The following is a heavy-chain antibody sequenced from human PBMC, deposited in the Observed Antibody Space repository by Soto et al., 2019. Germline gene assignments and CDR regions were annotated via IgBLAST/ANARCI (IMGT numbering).Heavy chain of an antibody. Sequence: QVELVQSGAEVKKPGASVKVSCKVSGDTLTELSFHWVRQAPGKGLEYMGGFDPEDVEAMYAQNFQGRVTMTEDTSTDTSYIELSSLRSEDTAVYYCAIAYSWTYYGYRDPWSQGTLVTVAA. V-gene: IGHV1-24*01. CDR1: GDTLTELS. CDR3: AIAYSWTYYGYRDP. J-gene: IGHJ5*02. D-gene: IGHD1-26*01. CDR2: FDPEDVEA.